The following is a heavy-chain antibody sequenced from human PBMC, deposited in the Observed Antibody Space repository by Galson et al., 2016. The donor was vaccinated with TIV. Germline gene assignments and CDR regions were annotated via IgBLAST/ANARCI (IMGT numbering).Heavy chain of an antibody. V-gene: IGHV4-39*01. Sequence: ETLSLTCTVSGASIMSSYYYWGWIRQPPGKGLEWIGSIYYSGSTYYKPSLKSRAAISVDTSKNQFSLKLTSVTAADTAVYYCARHIAIPALKRYHYFDPWGQGSLVTVSS. CDR3: ARHIAIPALKRYHYFDP. J-gene: IGHJ5*02. D-gene: IGHD2-21*01. CDR1: GASIMSSYYY. CDR2: IYYSGST.